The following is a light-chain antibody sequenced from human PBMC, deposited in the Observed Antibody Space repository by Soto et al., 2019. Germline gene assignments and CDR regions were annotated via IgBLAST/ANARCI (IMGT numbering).Light chain of an antibody. Sequence: SYELTQPPSVSVAPGQTATITCGGTDIEDKSVLWYQQKPGQSPVLVVYDDFDRPSGIPERFSGSNSGNTATLTISRVEAGDEADYYCQVWDTNSDHWVFGGGTKLTVL. J-gene: IGLJ3*02. CDR1: DIEDKS. CDR2: DDF. CDR3: QVWDTNSDHWV. V-gene: IGLV3-21*02.